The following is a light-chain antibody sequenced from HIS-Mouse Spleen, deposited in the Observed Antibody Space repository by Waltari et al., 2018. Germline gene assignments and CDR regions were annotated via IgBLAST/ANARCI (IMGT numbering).Light chain of an antibody. J-gene: IGLJ3*02. CDR1: SSNIGNNY. CDR3: GTWDSSLSAWV. Sequence: QSVLTQPPSVSAAPGQKVTISCSGSSSNIGNNYVSWYQQLPGTAPKLLLYDNNKRPSGIPDRFSGSRSGTSATLGITGVQAGDEADYYCGTWDSSLSAWVFGGGTKLTVL. V-gene: IGLV1-51*01. CDR2: DNN.